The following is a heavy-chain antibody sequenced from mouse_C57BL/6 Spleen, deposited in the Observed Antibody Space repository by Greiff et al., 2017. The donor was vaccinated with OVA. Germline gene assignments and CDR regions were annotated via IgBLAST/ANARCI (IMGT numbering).Heavy chain of an antibody. CDR2: IDPSDSYT. V-gene: IGHV1-69*01. CDR1: GYTFTSYW. D-gene: IGHD2-2*01. CDR3: ARSEYGWYYAMDY. J-gene: IGHJ4*01. Sequence: QVQLQQPGAELVMPGASVKLSCKASGYTFTSYWMHWVKQRPGQGLEWIGEIDPSDSYTNYNQKFKGKSTLTVDKSSSTAYMQLSSLTSEDSAVYYCARSEYGWYYAMDYWGQGTSVTVSS.